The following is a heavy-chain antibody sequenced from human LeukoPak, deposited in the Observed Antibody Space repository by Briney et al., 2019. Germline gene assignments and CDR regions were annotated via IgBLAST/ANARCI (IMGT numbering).Heavy chain of an antibody. V-gene: IGHV3-30*04. D-gene: IGHD3-10*01. CDR1: GFTFSRYG. CDR3: ARDLSYYGSGSYSSFDY. J-gene: IGHJ4*02. Sequence: PGGSLRLSCAASGFTFSRYGMHWVRQAPGKGLEWVAVISYDGSYKYYADSVKGRFTISRDNSKNTLYLQMNSLRTEDTAVYYCARDLSYYGSGSYSSFDYWGQGALVTVSS. CDR2: ISYDGSYK.